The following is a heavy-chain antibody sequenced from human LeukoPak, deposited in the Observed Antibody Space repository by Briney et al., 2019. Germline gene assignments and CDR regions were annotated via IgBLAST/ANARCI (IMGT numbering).Heavy chain of an antibody. Sequence: GASVKVSCKASGYTFTSYGISWVRQAPGQGLEWMGWISAYNGNTNYAQKLQGRVTMTTDTSTSTAYMELRSLRSDDTAVYYCARSIVVVPAAIWGPKQRLKPPYYFDYWGQGTLVTVSS. J-gene: IGHJ4*02. D-gene: IGHD2-2*01. CDR2: ISAYNGNT. CDR3: ARSIVVVPAAIWGPKQRLKPPYYFDY. V-gene: IGHV1-18*01. CDR1: GYTFTSYG.